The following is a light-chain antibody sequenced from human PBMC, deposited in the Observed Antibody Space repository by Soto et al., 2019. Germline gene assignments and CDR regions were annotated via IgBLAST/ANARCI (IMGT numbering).Light chain of an antibody. CDR2: DVS. Sequence: QSALTQPASVSGSPGQSITISCTGTSSDVGGYNYVSWYQQHPGKAPKLMIYDVSNRPSGVSNRFSGSKPGNTASLTISGLQAEDEADYYCSSYTSSSTYVFGPGTKLTVL. J-gene: IGLJ1*01. V-gene: IGLV2-14*01. CDR3: SSYTSSSTYV. CDR1: SSDVGGYNY.